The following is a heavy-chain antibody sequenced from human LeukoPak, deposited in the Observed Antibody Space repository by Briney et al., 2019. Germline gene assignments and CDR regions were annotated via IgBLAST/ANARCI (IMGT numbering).Heavy chain of an antibody. CDR2: FDPEDGVT. J-gene: IGHJ4*02. Sequence: ATVKVSCKLSGYTLTEFSMHWVRQAPGKGLEWMGGFDPEDGVTIYAQKFQGRVTMTEDTSTHTAFMELSSLRSEDTAVYYCATVEREYFDTSGYFNYWGRGTLVSVSS. CDR3: ATVEREYFDTSGYFNY. V-gene: IGHV1-24*01. D-gene: IGHD3-22*01. CDR1: GYTLTEFS.